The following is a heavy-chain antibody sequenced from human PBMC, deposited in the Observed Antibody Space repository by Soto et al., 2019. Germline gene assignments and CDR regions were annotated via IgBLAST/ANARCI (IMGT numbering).Heavy chain of an antibody. J-gene: IGHJ5*02. CDR1: GGTFSSYA. V-gene: IGHV1-69*12. CDR2: IIPICGTE. CDR3: ARHSAVTRSRWFDP. Sequence: QVQLVQSGAEVKKPGSSVKVSCKASGGTFSSYAISWVRQAPGQGLEWMGGIIPICGTENYAQKFQGRVTITADESTSTAYMELSSMRSEDTAVYYCARHSAVTRSRWFDPWGQGTLVTVSS. D-gene: IGHD4-4*01.